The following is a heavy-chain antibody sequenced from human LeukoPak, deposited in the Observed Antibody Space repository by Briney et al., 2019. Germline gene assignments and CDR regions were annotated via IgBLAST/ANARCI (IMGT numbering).Heavy chain of an antibody. CDR1: GDTFTSYG. Sequence: ASVKVSCKASGDTFTSYGISWVRQAPGQGLEWMGWISAYNGNTNYAQKLQGRVTMTTDTSTSTAYMELRSLRSDDTAVYYCARRVYYYDSSGYYYDPMIGAFDIWGQGTMVTVSS. CDR2: ISAYNGNT. V-gene: IGHV1-18*01. D-gene: IGHD3-22*01. J-gene: IGHJ3*02. CDR3: ARRVYYYDSSGYYYDPMIGAFDI.